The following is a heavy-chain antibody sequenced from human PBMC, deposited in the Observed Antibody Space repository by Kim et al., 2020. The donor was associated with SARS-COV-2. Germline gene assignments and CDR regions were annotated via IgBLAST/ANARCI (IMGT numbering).Heavy chain of an antibody. CDR3: AKSLSGPSALDF. CDR2: IWYGGSNK. V-gene: IGHV3-33*06. D-gene: IGHD3-10*01. CDR1: GFTFSSYG. Sequence: GGSLRLSCAASGFTFSSYGMHWVRQAPGKGLEWVAIIWYGGSNKYYADSVKGRFTVSRDNSKNTLYLQMNSLRVEDTAVYYCAKSLSGPSALDFWGQGTL. J-gene: IGHJ4*02.